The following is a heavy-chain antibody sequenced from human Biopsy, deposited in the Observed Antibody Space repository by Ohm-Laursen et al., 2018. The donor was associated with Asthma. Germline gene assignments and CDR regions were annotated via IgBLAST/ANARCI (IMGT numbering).Heavy chain of an antibody. D-gene: IGHD1-26*01. J-gene: IGHJ4*02. Sequence: SLRLSCAASGFDFSGYGMHWVRQAPGKGLEWVAVISFDGSNEDYADSVKGRFTISRDNSKNTLFLEMNSLRPEDTAVYYCAKELFPGWELRRGPDSWGQGTLVTVSS. CDR3: AKELFPGWELRRGPDS. V-gene: IGHV3-30*18. CDR2: ISFDGSNE. CDR1: GFDFSGYG.